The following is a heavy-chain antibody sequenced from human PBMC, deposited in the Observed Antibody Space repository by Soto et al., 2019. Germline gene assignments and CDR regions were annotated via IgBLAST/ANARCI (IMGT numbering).Heavy chain of an antibody. Sequence: PSETLSLTCAVYGGSFSGYYWSWIRQPPGKGLEWIGEINHSGSTNYNPSLKSRVTISVDTSKNQFSLKLSSVTAADTAVYYCATIRGTYYDILTGYSDFDYWGQGTLVT. CDR1: GGSFSGYY. CDR3: ATIRGTYYDILTGYSDFDY. D-gene: IGHD3-9*01. V-gene: IGHV4-34*01. J-gene: IGHJ4*02. CDR2: INHSGST.